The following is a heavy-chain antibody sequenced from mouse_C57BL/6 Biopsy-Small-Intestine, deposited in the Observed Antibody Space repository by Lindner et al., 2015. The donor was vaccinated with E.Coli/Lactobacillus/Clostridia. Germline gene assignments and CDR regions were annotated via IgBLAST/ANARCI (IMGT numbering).Heavy chain of an antibody. CDR2: IYPGSGNT. CDR3: ARSTPQGAMDY. J-gene: IGHJ4*01. CDR1: GYSFTSYY. V-gene: IGHV1-66*01. Sequence: VQLQESGPELVKPGASVKISCKASGYSFTSYYIHWVKQRPGQGLEWIGWIYPGSGNTKYNEKFKGKATLTADTSSSTAYMQLSSLTSEDSAVYYCARSTPQGAMDYWGQGTSVTVSS.